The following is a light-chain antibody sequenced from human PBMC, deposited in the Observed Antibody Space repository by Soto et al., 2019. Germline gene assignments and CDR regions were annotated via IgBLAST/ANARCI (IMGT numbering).Light chain of an antibody. CDR2: GAS. J-gene: IGKJ4*01. V-gene: IGKV3-20*01. CDR3: QQYGSSPLT. Sequence: EIVLTQSPGTLSLSPGGRATLSCRASQSVSSSYLAWYQQKPGQAPRLLFYGASSRATGIPDRFSGSGSGTDFTLTISRLEPEDFAVYYCQQYGSSPLTFGGGTKVEIK. CDR1: QSVSSSY.